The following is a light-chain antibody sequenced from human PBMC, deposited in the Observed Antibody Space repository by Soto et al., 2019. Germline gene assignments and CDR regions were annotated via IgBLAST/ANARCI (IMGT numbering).Light chain of an antibody. CDR2: GTT. Sequence: QSALTQTPSVSGAPGQRVTISCTGRSSNIGAGYDVHWYQHLPGTAPELLIYGTTNRPSGVPDRFSGSKSGISASLAITGLQAEDEADYYCNSYDSSLSASVFGAGTKVTV. CDR1: SSNIGAGYD. V-gene: IGLV1-40*01. J-gene: IGLJ1*01. CDR3: NSYDSSLSASV.